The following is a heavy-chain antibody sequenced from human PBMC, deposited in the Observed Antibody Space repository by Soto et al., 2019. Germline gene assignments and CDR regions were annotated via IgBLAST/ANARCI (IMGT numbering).Heavy chain of an antibody. CDR2: LYHSGST. J-gene: IGHJ6*03. D-gene: IGHD3-3*01. CDR1: SGSISSSNW. Sequence: QVQLQESGPGLVKPSGTLSLTCAVSSGSISSSNWWSWVRQPPGKGLEWIGGLYHSGSTNYNPSLKSRVTISVDKSKNQFSLKLSSVTAADTAVYYCARGWSLYDFWSGYDDYYYYMDVWGKGTTVTVSS. V-gene: IGHV4-4*02. CDR3: ARGWSLYDFWSGYDDYYYYMDV.